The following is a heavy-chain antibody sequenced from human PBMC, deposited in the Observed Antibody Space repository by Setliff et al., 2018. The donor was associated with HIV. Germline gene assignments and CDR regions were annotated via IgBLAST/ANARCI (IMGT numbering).Heavy chain of an antibody. V-gene: IGHV4-31*01. CDR3: ARASAERSSVRGLGIAFEI. D-gene: IGHD3-10*01. J-gene: IGHJ3*02. CDR1: GGSISSGVFY. CDR2: IHYGGST. Sequence: PSETLSLTCNVSGGSISSGVFYWNWVRQHPGKGLEWIGYIHYGGSTYYNPSLKSPVSMSVDTSKNQFSLNVSSVTAADTAVYYCARASAERSSVRGLGIAFEIWGHGTMVTVSS.